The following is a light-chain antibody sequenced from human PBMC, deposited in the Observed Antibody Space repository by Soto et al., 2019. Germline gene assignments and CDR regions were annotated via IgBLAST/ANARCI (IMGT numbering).Light chain of an antibody. J-gene: IGLJ1*01. CDR2: DVS. Sequence: QSALTQPASGSGSPGQSITISCTGTSSDVGGYNYVSWYQHHPGKAPKLMIYDVSNRPSGVSNRFSGSKSGDTASLTISGLQAEDEADYYCSSYTSSSTEVFGTGTKVTVL. CDR1: SSDVGGYNY. CDR3: SSYTSSSTEV. V-gene: IGLV2-14*03.